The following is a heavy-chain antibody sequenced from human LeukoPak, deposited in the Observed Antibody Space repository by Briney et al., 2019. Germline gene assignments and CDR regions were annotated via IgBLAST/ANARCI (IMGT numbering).Heavy chain of an antibody. V-gene: IGHV3-74*01. J-gene: IGHJ4*02. CDR1: GFTFSNYW. CDR3: VRGTNDWTGIDY. CDR2: INPDGSST. D-gene: IGHD2-8*01. Sequence: SGGSLRLSCAASGFTFSNYWMHWVRHAPGKGLVWVSRINPDGSSTDYADSVKGRFTISRDNARNTLYLQMNSLRVEDTAIYYCVRGTNDWTGIDYWGQGTLVTVSS.